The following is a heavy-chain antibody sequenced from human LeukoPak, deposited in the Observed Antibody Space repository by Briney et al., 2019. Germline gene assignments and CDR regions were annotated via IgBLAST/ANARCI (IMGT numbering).Heavy chain of an antibody. CDR1: GFTFSTYW. D-gene: IGHD3-10*01. CDR2: IKVDGTET. J-gene: IGHJ5*02. V-gene: IGHV3-7*01. Sequence: PGGSLRLSCVASGFTFSTYWMGWVRQAPGKGLEWVATIKVDGTETYYVDAVKGRFTISRDNAKNSLFLQMDSLRGDDTALYYCTTVIRGVGMTSWGQGALVTVSS. CDR3: TTVIRGVGMTS.